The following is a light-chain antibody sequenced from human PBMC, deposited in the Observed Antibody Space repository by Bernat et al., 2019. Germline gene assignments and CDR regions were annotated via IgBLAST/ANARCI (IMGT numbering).Light chain of an antibody. CDR3: QQYDNLPFT. CDR1: QDISNY. V-gene: IGKV1-33*01. CDR2: DSS. Sequence: DIQMTQSPSSQSASVGDRVTITCRASQDISNYLNWYHQKPGKAPKLLIYDSSYLETGVPSRFSGSASRTFFTFTITSLQPEDIGTYYCQQYDNLPFTFGGGTNVEIK. J-gene: IGKJ4*01.